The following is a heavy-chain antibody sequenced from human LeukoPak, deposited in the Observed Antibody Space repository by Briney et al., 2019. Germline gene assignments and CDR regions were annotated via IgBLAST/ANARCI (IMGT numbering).Heavy chain of an antibody. Sequence: GGSLRLSCAASGFTFSSYAMSWVRQAPGKGLEWVSAISGSGGSTYYADSVKGRFTISRDNSKNTLYLQMNSLRAEDTAVYYCAKTSDPGYSSSWYTHYFDYWGQGTLVTVSS. V-gene: IGHV3-23*01. D-gene: IGHD6-13*01. J-gene: IGHJ4*02. CDR1: GFTFSSYA. CDR3: AKTSDPGYSSSWYTHYFDY. CDR2: ISGSGGST.